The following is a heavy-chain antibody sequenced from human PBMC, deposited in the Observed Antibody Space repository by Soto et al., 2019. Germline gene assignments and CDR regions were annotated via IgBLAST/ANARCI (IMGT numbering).Heavy chain of an antibody. D-gene: IGHD2-2*01. CDR2: IYYSGST. CDR3: ARTKTSSTSFHVDY. Sequence: QVQLQESGPGLVKPSQTLSLTCTVSGGSISSGDYYWTWIRHHPGKGLEWIGYIYYSGSTTHNPSLKSRITISVDTSKTQFSLKLNSVTAADTAVYYCARTKTSSTSFHVDYWAREPRSPSPQ. V-gene: IGHV4-31*03. J-gene: IGHJ4*02. CDR1: GGSISSGDYY.